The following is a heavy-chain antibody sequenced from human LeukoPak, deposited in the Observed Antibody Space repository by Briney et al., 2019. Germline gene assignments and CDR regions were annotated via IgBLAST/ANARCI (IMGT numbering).Heavy chain of an antibody. J-gene: IGHJ4*02. D-gene: IGHD3-9*01. CDR2: IYYSGST. V-gene: IGHV4-59*01. Sequence: SETLSLTCTVSGGSISSYYWSWIRQPPGKGLEGIGYIYYSGSTNYNPPLKSRVTISVDTSKNQFSLKLSSVTAADTAVYYCARAVGSFDWLPLFDYWGQGTLVTVSS. CDR3: ARAVGSFDWLPLFDY. CDR1: GGSISSYY.